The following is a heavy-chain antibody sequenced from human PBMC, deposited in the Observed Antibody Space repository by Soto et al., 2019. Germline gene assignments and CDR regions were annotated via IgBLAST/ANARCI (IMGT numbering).Heavy chain of an antibody. V-gene: IGHV3-7*05. CDR3: AKDLGRTVTTDSFDY. J-gene: IGHJ4*02. CDR2: INQDGSEK. D-gene: IGHD4-17*01. CDR1: GFTFSSYW. Sequence: GGSLRLSCAASGFTFSSYWMSWVRQAPGKGLEWVANINQDGSEKYSVDSVKGRFTISRDNAKNSLYLQMNSLRAEDTAVYYCAKDLGRTVTTDSFDYGGQGTLVTVSS.